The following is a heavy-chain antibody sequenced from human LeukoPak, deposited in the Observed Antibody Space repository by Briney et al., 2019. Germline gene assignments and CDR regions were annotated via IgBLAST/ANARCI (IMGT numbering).Heavy chain of an antibody. CDR3: AKTHPYDFWSGYYEGVFDY. V-gene: IGHV3-23*01. J-gene: IGHJ4*02. CDR2: ISGSGGST. Sequence: GGSLRLSCAASGFTFSSYAMSWVRQAPGKGLEWVSAISGSGGSTYYADSVKGRFTISGDNSKNTLYLQMNSLRAEDTAVYYCAKTHPYDFWSGYYEGVFDYWGQGTLVTVSS. CDR1: GFTFSSYA. D-gene: IGHD3-3*01.